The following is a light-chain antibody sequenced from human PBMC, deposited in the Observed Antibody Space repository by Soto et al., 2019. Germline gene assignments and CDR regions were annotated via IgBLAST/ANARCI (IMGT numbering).Light chain of an antibody. CDR1: SSDVGGYNF. CDR2: EVS. J-gene: IGLJ7*01. Sequence: QSALTQPASVSGSPGQSITISCTGTSSDVGGYNFVSWYQQHPGKAPKLMIYEVSNRPSGVSNRFSGSKSGNAASLTISGLQSDDEADYYCSSYTSRSTLDVIFGGGTQLTVL. CDR3: SSYTSRSTLDVI. V-gene: IGLV2-14*01.